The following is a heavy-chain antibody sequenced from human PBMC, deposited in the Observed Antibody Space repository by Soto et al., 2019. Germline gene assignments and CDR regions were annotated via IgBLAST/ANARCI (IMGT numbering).Heavy chain of an antibody. D-gene: IGHD6-6*01. Sequence: SQTLSLTCAISGDSVSSNSAAWNWIRQSPSRGLEWLGRTYYASKWINDYALSVKSRISINADTSKNQFSLQLNSVTPEDTAVYHCARGRGRIAARSGNWFDPWGQGT. CDR3: ARGRGRIAARSGNWFDP. V-gene: IGHV6-1*01. J-gene: IGHJ5*02. CDR2: TYYASKWIN. CDR1: GDSVSSNSAA.